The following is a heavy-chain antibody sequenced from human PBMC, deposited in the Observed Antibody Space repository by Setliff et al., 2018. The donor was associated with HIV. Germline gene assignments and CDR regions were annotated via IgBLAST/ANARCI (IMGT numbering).Heavy chain of an antibody. Sequence: PSETLSLTCTVSGGSISSSSYYWGWIRQPPGKGLEWIGSIYYSGSTYYNPSLKSRVTISVDTSKNQFSLKLSSVTAAGTAVYYCARGGGYDRSGYYPFDYWGQGTPVTVSS. D-gene: IGHD3-22*01. J-gene: IGHJ4*02. CDR3: ARGGGYDRSGYYPFDY. CDR1: GGSISSSSYY. CDR2: IYYSGST. V-gene: IGHV4-39*07.